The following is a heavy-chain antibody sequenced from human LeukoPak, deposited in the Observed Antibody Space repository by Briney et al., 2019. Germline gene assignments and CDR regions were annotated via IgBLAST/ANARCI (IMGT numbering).Heavy chain of an antibody. CDR3: ARDYGDYVIGFDY. D-gene: IGHD4-17*01. V-gene: IGHV1-18*01. CDR2: VTPYSFNT. J-gene: IGHJ4*02. Sequence: ASVKVSCKASGYTFTSYGISWVRQAPGQELEWLGWVTPYSFNTNSAQKFQGRVTMTTDTSTSTAYMELRILRSDDTAVYYCARDYGDYVIGFDYWGQGTLVTVSS. CDR1: GYTFTSYG.